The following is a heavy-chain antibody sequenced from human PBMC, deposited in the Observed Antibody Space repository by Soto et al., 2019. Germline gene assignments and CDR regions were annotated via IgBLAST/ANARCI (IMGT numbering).Heavy chain of an antibody. Sequence: GGSLRLSCAGSGFTFSSYAMSWVRQAPGKGLEWVSAISGSGGSTYYADSVRGRFTISRDSSKNTIYLQMNSLRAEDTAEYYCVKAWSGSRCPCMDVWGRGTRVSVSS. CDR1: GFTFSSYA. CDR2: ISGSGGST. V-gene: IGHV3-23*01. J-gene: IGHJ6*04. CDR3: VKAWSGSRCPCMDV. D-gene: IGHD1-26*01.